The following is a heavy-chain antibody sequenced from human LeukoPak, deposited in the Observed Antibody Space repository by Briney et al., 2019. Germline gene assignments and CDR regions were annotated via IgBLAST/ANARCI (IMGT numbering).Heavy chain of an antibody. CDR1: GGSISSGGYY. V-gene: IGHV4-31*03. Sequence: PSETLSLTCTVSGGSISSGGYYWSWIRQHPGKGLEWIGYIYYSGSTYCNPSLKSRVTISVDTSKNQFSLKLSSVTAADTAVYYCARDYCSGGSCYSKNWYFDLWGRGTLVTVSS. CDR3: ARDYCSGGSCYSKNWYFDL. J-gene: IGHJ2*01. CDR2: IYYSGST. D-gene: IGHD2-15*01.